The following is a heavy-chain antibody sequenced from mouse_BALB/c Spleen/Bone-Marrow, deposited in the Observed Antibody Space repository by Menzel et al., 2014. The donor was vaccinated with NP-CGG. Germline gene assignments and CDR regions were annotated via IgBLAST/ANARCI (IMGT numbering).Heavy chain of an antibody. J-gene: IGHJ4*01. CDR3: ARSIYDGYSEAMDY. D-gene: IGHD2-3*01. Sequence: QVQLQQSGTDLVRPGTSVKVSCKASGYAFTNYLIEWIKQRPGQGLEWIGVINPGSGGINYNERFKGKATLTADKSSSTAYMQLSCLTSDDSAVYFCARSIYDGYSEAMDYWDQGTSDTVSS. V-gene: IGHV1-54*03. CDR1: GYAFTNYL. CDR2: INPGSGGI.